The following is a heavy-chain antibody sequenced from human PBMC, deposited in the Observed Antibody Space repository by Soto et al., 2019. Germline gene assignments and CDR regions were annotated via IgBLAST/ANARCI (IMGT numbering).Heavy chain of an antibody. D-gene: IGHD1-26*01. J-gene: IGHJ4*02. CDR1: GGSFSGYY. CDR3: ARVAPTFDY. V-gene: IGHV4-34*01. CDR2: INHSGST. Sequence: SETLSLTCAVYGGSFSGYYWSWIRQPPGKGLEWIGEINHSGSTNYNPSLKSRVTISVDTSKNRFSLKLSSVTAADTAVYYCARVAPTFDYWGQGTLVTVSS.